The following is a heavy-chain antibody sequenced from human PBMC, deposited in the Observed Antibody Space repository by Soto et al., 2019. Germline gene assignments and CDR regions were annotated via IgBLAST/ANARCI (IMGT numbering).Heavy chain of an antibody. CDR3: AKLRSGFSSGYYYLFDY. D-gene: IGHD3-22*01. J-gene: IGHJ4*02. CDR1: GFTFSSYA. CDR2: ISGSGGST. Sequence: GGSLRLSCAASGFTFSSYAMSWVRQAPGKGLEWVSAISGSGGSTYYADSVKGRFTISRDNSKNTLYLQMNSLRAEDTAVYYCAKLRSGFSSGYYYLFDYWGQGTLVTVSS. V-gene: IGHV3-23*01.